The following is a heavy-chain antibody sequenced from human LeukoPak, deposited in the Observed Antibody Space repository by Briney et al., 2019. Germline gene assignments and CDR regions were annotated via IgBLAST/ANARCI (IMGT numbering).Heavy chain of an antibody. CDR1: GFTFSSYG. J-gene: IGHJ6*04. Sequence: GGSLRLSCAASGFTFSSYGMHWVRQAPGKGLDWVAVISYDGSNKYYADSVKGRFTISRDNSKNTLYLQMNSLRAEDTAVYYCAKELGYCSSTSCYAYYYYGMDVWGKGTTVTVSS. V-gene: IGHV3-30*18. D-gene: IGHD2-2*01. CDR3: AKELGYCSSTSCYAYYYYGMDV. CDR2: ISYDGSNK.